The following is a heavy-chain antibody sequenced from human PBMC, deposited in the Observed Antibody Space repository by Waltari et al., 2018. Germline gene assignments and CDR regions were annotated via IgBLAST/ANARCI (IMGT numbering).Heavy chain of an antibody. D-gene: IGHD1-1*01. CDR2: IDYSGST. CDR3: ARGYPSWFDP. Sequence: VQLQASCPGLVTPSGTLSLTCAVSGGSISSSTWWSWDGQPPGKGLEWIAYIDYSGSTNYSPARSSRVTISVDTSKNQCSLRLGSVTAADTAVYYGARGYPSWFDPWGQGTLVTVSS. V-gene: IGHV4-4*02. J-gene: IGHJ5*02. CDR1: GGSISSSTW.